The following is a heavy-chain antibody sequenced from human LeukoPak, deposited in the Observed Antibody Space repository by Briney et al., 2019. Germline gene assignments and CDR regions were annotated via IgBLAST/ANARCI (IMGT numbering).Heavy chain of an antibody. D-gene: IGHD3-22*01. J-gene: IGHJ6*02. CDR1: GFTFSSYA. CDR3: AKDAETYYYDSSDDYYGMDV. V-gene: IGHV3-23*01. Sequence: GGSLRLSCAASGFTFSSYAMSWVRQAPGKGLEWVSAISGSGGSTYYADSVKGRFTISRDNSKNTLYLQMNSLRAEDTAVYYCAKDAETYYYDSSDDYYGMDVWGQGTTVTVSS. CDR2: ISGSGGST.